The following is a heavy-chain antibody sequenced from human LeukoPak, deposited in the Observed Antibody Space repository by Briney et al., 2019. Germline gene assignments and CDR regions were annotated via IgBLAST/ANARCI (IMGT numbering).Heavy chain of an antibody. CDR1: GGSISSSTYY. J-gene: IGHJ4*02. V-gene: IGHV4-39*01. CDR3: TRGSYDVLTGYSTLGEY. CDR2: IYYSGST. Sequence: SETLSLTCNVPGGSISSSTYYWGWIRQPPGKGLEWIGNIYYSGSTYYNPSLKSRLTISVDTSQGQFSLRLSSVTAADTGLYYCTRGSYDVLTGYSTLGEYWGQGALVTASS. D-gene: IGHD3-9*01.